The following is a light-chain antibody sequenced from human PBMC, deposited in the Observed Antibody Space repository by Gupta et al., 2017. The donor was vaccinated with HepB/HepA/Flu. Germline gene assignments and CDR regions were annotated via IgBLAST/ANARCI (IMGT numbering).Light chain of an antibody. CDR3: QQDYDTPLT. J-gene: IGKJ5*01. V-gene: IGKV4-1*01. CDR2: CAS. CDR1: QNVLYSNNKDF. Sequence: DIVMTQSPDCLSVSLGERATINCKSSQNVLYSNNKDFLAWYQQKPGHPPKLLLSCASTRESGVPDRFSGRGSVTHITLTNITLPATAVAVYYSQQDYDTPLTFGQGTRLEIK.